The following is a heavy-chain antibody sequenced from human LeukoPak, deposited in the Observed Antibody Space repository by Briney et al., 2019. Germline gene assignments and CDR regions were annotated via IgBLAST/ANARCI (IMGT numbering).Heavy chain of an antibody. CDR1: GYTFTSYA. V-gene: IGHV1-3*01. CDR2: INAGNGNT. CDR3: ARGDGDYPPYYFAY. D-gene: IGHD4-17*01. J-gene: IGHJ4*02. Sequence: ASVKVSCKASGYTFTSYAMHWVRQAPGQRLEWMGWINAGNGNTKYSQKFQGRVTITRDTSASTAYMELSSLRSEDTAVYYCARGDGDYPPYYFAYWGQGTLVTVSS.